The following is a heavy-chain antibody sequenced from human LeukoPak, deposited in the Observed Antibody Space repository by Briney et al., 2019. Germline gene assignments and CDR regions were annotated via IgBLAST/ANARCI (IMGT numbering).Heavy chain of an antibody. CDR1: GGTFSSYA. D-gene: IGHD6-19*01. J-gene: IGHJ4*02. CDR3: ARTLAVAGRVRYFDY. CDR2: IIPIFGTA. Sequence: SVKVSCKASGGTFSSYAISWVRQAPGQGLEWMGGIIPIFGTANYAQKFQGRVTITADESTSTAYMELSSLRSGDTAVCYCARTLAVAGRVRYFDYWGQGTLVTVSS. V-gene: IGHV1-69*13.